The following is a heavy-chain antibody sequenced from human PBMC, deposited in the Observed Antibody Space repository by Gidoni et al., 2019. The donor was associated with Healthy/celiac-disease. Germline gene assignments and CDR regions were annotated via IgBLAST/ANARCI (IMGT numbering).Heavy chain of an antibody. D-gene: IGHD3-10*01. CDR1: GCTCSSYG. CDR3: ARDRAPGWFGEFAS. Sequence: QVQLGESGGGVGQPGRCRRLSGAAAGCTCSSYGLHWVRQAPGKGLEWVAVIWYDGSNKYYADSVKGRFTISRDNSKNTLYLQMNSLRAEDTAVYYCARDRAPGWFGEFASWGQGTLVTVSS. V-gene: IGHV3-33*01. J-gene: IGHJ5*01. CDR2: IWYDGSNK.